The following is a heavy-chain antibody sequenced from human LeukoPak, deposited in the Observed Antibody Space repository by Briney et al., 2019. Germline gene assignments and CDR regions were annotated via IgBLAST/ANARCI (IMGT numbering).Heavy chain of an antibody. Sequence: GGSLRLSCAASGFTFSSYSMDWVRQAPGKGLEWVSSISSSSTYTYYADSVKGRFTISRDNAENSLYLQMNSLSAEDTAIYYCARLRMNPLRGIVVVISPYFDYWGQGTLVTVSS. CDR2: ISSSSTYT. V-gene: IGHV3-21*01. D-gene: IGHD3-22*01. J-gene: IGHJ4*02. CDR3: ARLRMNPLRGIVVVISPYFDY. CDR1: GFTFSSYS.